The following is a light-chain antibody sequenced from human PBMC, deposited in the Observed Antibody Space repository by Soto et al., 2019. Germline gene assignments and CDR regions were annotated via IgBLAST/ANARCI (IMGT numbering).Light chain of an antibody. V-gene: IGKV1-39*01. J-gene: IGKJ5*01. CDR1: QGISTY. CDR2: AAS. Sequence: DIQMTQSPSSLSASVGDRVTITCRASQGISTYLNWYQQKPGKAPKLLIYAASSLQSGVPSRFSGSGSETDFTLTISSLQPEDFATYYCQQLNSYPTITFGQGTRLEIK. CDR3: QQLNSYPTIT.